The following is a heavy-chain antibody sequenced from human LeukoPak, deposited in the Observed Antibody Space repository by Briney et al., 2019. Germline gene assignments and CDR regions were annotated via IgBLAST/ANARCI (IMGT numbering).Heavy chain of an antibody. CDR3: ARGDTSGPKDY. Sequence: ASVKVSCKAFGYTFTSNYMHWVRQAPGQGLEWMGWISTYNADTNYAQKLQGRVTMTTDTSTSTVYMELRSLRSDDTAVYYCARGDTSGPKDYWGQGTLVIVSS. J-gene: IGHJ4*02. V-gene: IGHV1-18*04. D-gene: IGHD3-22*01. CDR1: GYTFTSNY. CDR2: ISTYNADT.